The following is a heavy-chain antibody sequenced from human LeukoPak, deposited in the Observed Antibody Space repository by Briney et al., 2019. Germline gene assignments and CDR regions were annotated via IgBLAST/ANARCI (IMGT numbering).Heavy chain of an antibody. Sequence: KSSETLSLTCAVYGGSFSGYYWSWIRQPPGNGLEGIGEINHSGSTNYNPSLRSLVTISVDTSKNQFSLKLSSATAADTAMYYCARGNPSPLDYWGQGTLVTVSS. D-gene: IGHD1-14*01. J-gene: IGHJ4*02. V-gene: IGHV4-34*01. CDR3: ARGNPSPLDY. CDR1: GGSFSGYY. CDR2: INHSGST.